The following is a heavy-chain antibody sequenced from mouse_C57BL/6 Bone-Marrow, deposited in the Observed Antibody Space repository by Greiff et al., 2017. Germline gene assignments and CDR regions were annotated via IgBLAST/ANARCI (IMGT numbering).Heavy chain of an antibody. D-gene: IGHD1-1*01. CDR2: IDPENGDT. Sequence: EVQLQQSGAELVRPGASVKLSCTASGFNIQDDYMHWVKQRPEQGLEWIGWIDPENGDTAYASKFQGKATITADTSSNTAYLHLSSLTSEDTAVYYCTLITTVVATDFWGQGTTLTVSS. CDR1: GFNIQDDY. CDR3: TLITTVVATDF. J-gene: IGHJ2*01. V-gene: IGHV14-4*01.